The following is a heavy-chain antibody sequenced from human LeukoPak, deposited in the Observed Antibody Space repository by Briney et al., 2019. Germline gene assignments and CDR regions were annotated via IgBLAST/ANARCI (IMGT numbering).Heavy chain of an antibody. D-gene: IGHD6-19*01. V-gene: IGHV3-7*01. Sequence: GGSLRLSCAASGFTFNNYNMNWVRQAPGKGLEWVANIRQDGSEKYYVDSVKGRFTISRDNAKNSLYLQMNSLRAEDTAVYYCARFYSSGRLDAEYFQHWGQGTLVTVSS. CDR2: IRQDGSEK. J-gene: IGHJ1*01. CDR1: GFTFNNYN. CDR3: ARFYSSGRLDAEYFQH.